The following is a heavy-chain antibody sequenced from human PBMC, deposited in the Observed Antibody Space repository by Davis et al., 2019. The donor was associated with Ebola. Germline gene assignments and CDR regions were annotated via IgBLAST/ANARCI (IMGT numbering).Heavy chain of an antibody. Sequence: GESLKISCAASGFTFSSYWMSWVRQAPGKGLEWVAKITDDGSDKYYVESVKGRFTISRDNAENSLYLQMNSLRAEDTAVYYCARGGLKHFDYWGQGTLVTVSS. J-gene: IGHJ4*02. CDR3: ARGGLKHFDY. CDR1: GFTFSSYW. V-gene: IGHV3-7*01. CDR2: ITDDGSDK. D-gene: IGHD4/OR15-4a*01.